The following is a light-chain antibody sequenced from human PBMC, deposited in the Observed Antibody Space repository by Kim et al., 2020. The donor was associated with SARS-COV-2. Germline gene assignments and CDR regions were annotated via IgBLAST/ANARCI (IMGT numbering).Light chain of an antibody. V-gene: IGLV3-19*01. CDR1: SLRSYY. CDR2: GKN. CDR3: NSRDSSGNHPYVV. J-gene: IGLJ2*01. Sequence: SSELTQDPAVSVALGQTVRITCQGDSLRSYYASWYKQKPGQAPVLVIYGKNNRPSGIPDRFSGSSSGNTASLTITGAQAEDEADYYCNSRDSSGNHPYVV.